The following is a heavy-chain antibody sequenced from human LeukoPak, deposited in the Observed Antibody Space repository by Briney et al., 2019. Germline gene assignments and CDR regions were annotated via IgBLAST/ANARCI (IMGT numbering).Heavy chain of an antibody. D-gene: IGHD5-24*01. J-gene: IGHJ6*02. CDR2: ISWNSGSI. Sequence: GGSLRLSCAASGFTFDDYAMHWVRQAPGKGLEWVSGISWNSGSIGYADSVKGRFTISRDNAKNSLYLQMNSLRAEDTALYYCANELEMATIRAYYYGMDVWGQGTTVTVSS. V-gene: IGHV3-9*01. CDR1: GFTFDDYA. CDR3: ANELEMATIRAYYYGMDV.